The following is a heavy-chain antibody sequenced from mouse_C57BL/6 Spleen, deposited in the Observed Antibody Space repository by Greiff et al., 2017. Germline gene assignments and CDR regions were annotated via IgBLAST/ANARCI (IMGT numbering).Heavy chain of an antibody. J-gene: IGHJ2*01. CDR2: IYPRCGNT. V-gene: IGHV1-81*01. D-gene: IGHD1-1*01. CDR3: ARAAVITTVVAPYYFDD. CDR1: GYTFTSYG. Sequence: VQLQQSGAELARPGASVKLSCKASGYTFTSYGISWVKQRTGQGLEWIGEIYPRCGNTYYNEKFKGKATLTADKSSSKAYMELHSLTSEDSAVYCCARAAVITTVVAPYYFDDWGQGTTLTVSS.